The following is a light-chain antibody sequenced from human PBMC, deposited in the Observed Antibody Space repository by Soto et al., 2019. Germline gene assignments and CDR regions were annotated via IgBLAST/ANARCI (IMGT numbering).Light chain of an antibody. CDR2: DAS. CDR3: QQYRGKPFT. J-gene: IGKJ2*01. V-gene: IGKV1-5*01. Sequence: DIQMTQSPSTLSASVGDIVTIACRASQSIDSWLAWYQQKPGKAPKFLIYDASDLESGEPSRFSGSGSGTEFTPTISSLQPDDFATYYCQQYRGKPFTFGQGTKVEIK. CDR1: QSIDSW.